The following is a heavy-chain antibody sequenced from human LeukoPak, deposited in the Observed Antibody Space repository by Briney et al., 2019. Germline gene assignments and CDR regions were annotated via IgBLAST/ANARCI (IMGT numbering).Heavy chain of an antibody. CDR2: IKQDGSEK. V-gene: IGHV3-7*01. CDR3: ARGANWFDR. CDR1: GFTFSNYW. J-gene: IGHJ5*02. Sequence: GGSLRLSCAASGFTFSNYWMSWVRQAPGKGLEWVANIKQDGSEKYYVDSVRGRFTISRDNAKNSLYLQMNSLRAEDTAVYYCARGANWFDRWGQETLVTVSS.